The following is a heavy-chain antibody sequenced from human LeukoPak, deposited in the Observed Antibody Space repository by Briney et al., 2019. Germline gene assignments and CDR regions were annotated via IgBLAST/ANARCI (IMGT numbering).Heavy chain of an antibody. Sequence: PSETLSLTCTVSGGSINSYYWSWIRQPPGKELEWIGNIYYSGSTNYNPSLKSRVTISVDTSKNHFSLRLTSVTAADTAVYYCARRSRSSWSFDSWGQETLVTVSS. V-gene: IGHV4-59*08. CDR2: IYYSGST. D-gene: IGHD6-13*01. CDR3: ARRSRSSWSFDS. J-gene: IGHJ4*02. CDR1: GGSINSYY.